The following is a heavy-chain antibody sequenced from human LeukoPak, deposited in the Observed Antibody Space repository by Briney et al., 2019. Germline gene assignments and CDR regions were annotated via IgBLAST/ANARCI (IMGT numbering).Heavy chain of an antibody. D-gene: IGHD3-16*02. Sequence: SETLSLTCTVSGGSISSYYWSWIRQPPGKGLEWIGRIYTSGNTNYNSSLKSRVTMSVDTSKNQVSMKLNSVTAAETAVYYCAREGGSYRLFDYWGQGTLVTVSS. CDR2: IYTSGNT. CDR1: GGSISSYY. CDR3: AREGGSYRLFDY. J-gene: IGHJ4*02. V-gene: IGHV4-4*07.